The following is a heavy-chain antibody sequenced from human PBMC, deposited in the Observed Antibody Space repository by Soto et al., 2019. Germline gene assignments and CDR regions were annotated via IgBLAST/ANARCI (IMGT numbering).Heavy chain of an antibody. Sequence: GGSLRLSCVASGFNFADYAMHWVRQAPGEGPERVSGISWDGGRIGYADSVKGRFTISRDNATKSLFLQMNSLRPEDSALYYCAKVVLQATRRRYYFYGMDVWGQGTTVTVSS. CDR2: ISWDGGRI. CDR1: GFNFADYA. CDR3: AKVVLQATRRRYYFYGMDV. D-gene: IGHD1-26*01. V-gene: IGHV3-9*01. J-gene: IGHJ6*02.